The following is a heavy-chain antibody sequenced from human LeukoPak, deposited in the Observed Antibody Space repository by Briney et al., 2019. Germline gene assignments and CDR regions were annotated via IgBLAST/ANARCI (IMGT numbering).Heavy chain of an antibody. Sequence: GGSLRLSCAASGFTFSSYSMNWVRQAPGKGLEWVSSISSSSSYIYYADSVKGRFTISRDNSKNTLYLQMNSLRAEDTAVYYCARDRAATPDYWGQGTLVTVSS. CDR1: GFTFSSYS. CDR2: ISSSSSYI. D-gene: IGHD2-15*01. V-gene: IGHV3-21*01. CDR3: ARDRAATPDY. J-gene: IGHJ4*02.